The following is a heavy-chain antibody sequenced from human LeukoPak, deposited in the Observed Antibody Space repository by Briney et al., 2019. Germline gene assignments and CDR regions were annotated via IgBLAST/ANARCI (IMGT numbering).Heavy chain of an antibody. Sequence: GGSLRLSCAASGFTFSTYGMHWVRQAPGKGLEWVAVISYDGSNEYYADSVKGRFTISRDNSKNTLYLQMSSLRAEDTAVYYCAKEFNRGSPDYWGQGTPVTVPS. V-gene: IGHV3-30*18. CDR2: ISYDGSNE. CDR3: AKEFNRGSPDY. J-gene: IGHJ4*02. CDR1: GFTFSTYG. D-gene: IGHD2/OR15-2a*01.